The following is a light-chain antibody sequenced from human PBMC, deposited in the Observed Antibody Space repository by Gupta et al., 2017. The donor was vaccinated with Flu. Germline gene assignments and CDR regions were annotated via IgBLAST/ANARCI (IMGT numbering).Light chain of an antibody. J-gene: IGKJ5*01. CDR2: DAS. CDR3: QQYGNFPPIA. Sequence: DIQMTQSPSSLSASVGDRVTITCQASQDISYHLNWYQQKPGKAPKLLIYDASNWDTGVPSRFSGSGSGTDFTFTISSRQPEDIATYYCQQYGNFPPIAFGQGTLLEIK. V-gene: IGKV1-33*01. CDR1: QDISYH.